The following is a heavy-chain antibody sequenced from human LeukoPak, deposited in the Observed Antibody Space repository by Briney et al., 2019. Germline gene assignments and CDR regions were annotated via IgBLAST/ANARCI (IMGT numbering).Heavy chain of an antibody. D-gene: IGHD2-2*01. V-gene: IGHV4-30-2*01. CDR2: IYHSGST. CDR1: GGSISSGGYS. Sequence: SETLSLTCAVSGGSISSGGYSWSWIRQPPGKGLEWIGYIYHSGSTYYNPSLKSRVTISVDRSKNQFSLKLSSVTAADTAVYYCARGGDYCGSTSCYGGYYGMDVWGQGTTVTVSS. CDR3: ARGGDYCGSTSCYGGYYGMDV. J-gene: IGHJ6*02.